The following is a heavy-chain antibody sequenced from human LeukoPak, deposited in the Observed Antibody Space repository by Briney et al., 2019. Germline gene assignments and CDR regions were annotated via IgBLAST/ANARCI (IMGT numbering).Heavy chain of an antibody. V-gene: IGHV3-9*01. CDR3: AKVGPATKGSLCEY. D-gene: IGHD2-15*01. CDR1: GFTFDDYA. Sequence: GGSLRLSCAASGFTFDDYAMHWVRQAPGKGLEWVSGISWNSGSIGYADSVKGRFTISRDNAKNSLYLQMNSLRAEDTAVYYCAKVGPATKGSLCEYWGQGTLVTVSS. CDR2: ISWNSGSI. J-gene: IGHJ4*02.